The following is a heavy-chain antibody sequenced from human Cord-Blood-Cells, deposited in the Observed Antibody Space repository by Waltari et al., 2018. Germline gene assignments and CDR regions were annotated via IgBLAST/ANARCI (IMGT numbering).Heavy chain of an antibody. CDR2: IYYSGST. V-gene: IGHV4-39*01. Sequence: QLQLQESGPGLVTPSETLSLTCTVSGGSISRSSYYWGWIRQPPGKGLEWIGSIYYSGSTYYNPSLKSRVTISVDTSKNQFSLKLSSVTAADTAVYYCARISGSGWYFDYWGQGTLVTVSS. CDR3: ARISGSGWYFDY. D-gene: IGHD6-19*01. CDR1: GGSISRSSYY. J-gene: IGHJ4*02.